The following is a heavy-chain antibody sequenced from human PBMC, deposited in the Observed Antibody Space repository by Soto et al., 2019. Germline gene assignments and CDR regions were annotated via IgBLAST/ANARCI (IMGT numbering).Heavy chain of an antibody. CDR2: ISAYNGNT. Sequence: ASVKVSCKASGYTFTSYGITWVRQAPGQGLEWMGGISAYNGNTNYAQKLQGRVTMTTDTSTSTAYMELRSLRSDDTAVYYCARASSYCGGDCYYYYGMDVWGQGTTVTVSS. CDR3: ARASSYCGGDCYYYYGMDV. CDR1: GYTFTSYG. D-gene: IGHD2-21*02. J-gene: IGHJ6*02. V-gene: IGHV1-18*01.